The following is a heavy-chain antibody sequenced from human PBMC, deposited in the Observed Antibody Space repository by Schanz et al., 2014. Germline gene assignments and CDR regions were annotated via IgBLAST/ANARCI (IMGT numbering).Heavy chain of an antibody. CDR1: GFTFSSYS. CDR3: AKSVESCPGGRCSRGYFDY. J-gene: IGHJ4*02. CDR2: ISDSGDTA. Sequence: EVQLLESGGGLVQPGGSLRLSCLASGFTFSSYSMNWVRQARGKGLEWVSLISDSGDTAYYADSVKGRFTISRNNFKGALYLQMSSLRAEGTAVYYCAKSVESCPGGRCSRGYFDYWGQGTLVTVSS. V-gene: IGHV3-23*01. D-gene: IGHD2-8*02.